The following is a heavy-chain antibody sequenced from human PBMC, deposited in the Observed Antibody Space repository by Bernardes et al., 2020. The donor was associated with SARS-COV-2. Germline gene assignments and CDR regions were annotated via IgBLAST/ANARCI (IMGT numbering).Heavy chain of an antibody. D-gene: IGHD1-26*01. J-gene: IGHJ4*02. V-gene: IGHV3-53*01. CDR1: GFTVSNNY. CDR3: ARDWSNSYYGIDY. CDR2: IYSGGST. Sequence: GGSLRLSCAASGFTVSNNYMSWVRQAPGKGLEWVAVIYSGGSTDYADSVRGRFTISRDNSKNTVFLQMNSLRPEDTAVYYCARDWSNSYYGIDYWGQGTLVTVSS.